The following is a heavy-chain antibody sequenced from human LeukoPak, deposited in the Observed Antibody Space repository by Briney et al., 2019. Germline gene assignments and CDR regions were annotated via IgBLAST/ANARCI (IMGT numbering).Heavy chain of an antibody. CDR1: GFTFSSYS. CDR3: ARDARWLQPKCYFDY. Sequence: GGSLRLSCAASGFTFSSYSMNCIRQAPGKGLECVSSISNSSSYIYYADSVKGRFTISRDNAKNSLYLQMNSLRAEDTAVYYCARDARWLQPKCYFDYWGQGTLVTVSS. D-gene: IGHD5-24*01. CDR2: ISNSSSYI. J-gene: IGHJ4*02. V-gene: IGHV3-21*01.